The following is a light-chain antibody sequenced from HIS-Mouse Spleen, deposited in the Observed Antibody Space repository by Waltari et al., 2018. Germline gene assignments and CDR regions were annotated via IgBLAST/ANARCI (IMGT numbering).Light chain of an antibody. V-gene: IGKV3-20*01. CDR1: QSVSSSY. J-gene: IGKJ5*01. CDR3: QKYGSAST. Sequence: EIVLTQSPGTLSLSPGERATLSCRASQSVSSSYLAGYQQKPGQARRLRSYGASSRATGIPDRFSGSGSGTDFTLTISRLEPEDFAVYYCQKYGSASTFGQGTRLEIK. CDR2: GAS.